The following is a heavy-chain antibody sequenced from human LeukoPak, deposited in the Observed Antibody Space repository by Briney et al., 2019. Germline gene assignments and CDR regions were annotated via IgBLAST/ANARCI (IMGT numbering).Heavy chain of an antibody. CDR3: AKDLTGVGANMFDY. Sequence: PGGSLRLSCAASGFTFSSYGMHWGRQAPGRGLEWVAFIRYDGSNKYYADSVKGRFTISRDNSKNTLYLQMNSLRAEDTAVYYCAKDLTGVGANMFDYWGQGTLLTVSS. V-gene: IGHV3-30*02. CDR2: IRYDGSNK. D-gene: IGHD1-26*01. J-gene: IGHJ4*02. CDR1: GFTFSSYG.